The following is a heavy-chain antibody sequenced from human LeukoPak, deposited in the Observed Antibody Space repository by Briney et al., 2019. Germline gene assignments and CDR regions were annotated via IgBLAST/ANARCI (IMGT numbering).Heavy chain of an antibody. D-gene: IGHD6-19*01. J-gene: IGHJ5*02. CDR2: IYTSGST. CDR1: GGSISSYY. V-gene: IGHV4-4*09. CDR3: AGHGAGNWFDP. Sequence: SETLSLTCTVSGGSISSYYWSWIRQPPGKGLEWIGYIYTSGSTNYNPSLKSRVTISVDTSKNQFSLKLSSVTAADTAVYYCAGHGAGNWFDPRGQGTLVTVSS.